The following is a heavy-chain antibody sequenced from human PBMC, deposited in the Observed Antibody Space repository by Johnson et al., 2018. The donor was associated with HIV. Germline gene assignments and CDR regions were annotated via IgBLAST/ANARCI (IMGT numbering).Heavy chain of an antibody. J-gene: IGHJ3*02. V-gene: IGHV3-33*06. CDR3: AKGRELGYCSGGICSDAFDI. D-gene: IGHD2-15*01. Sequence: QVQLVESGGGVVQPGRSLRLSCEASGFIFSTYAMHWVRQAPDKGLEWVANIWNDGSHKYYADSVKGRVTISRDNPENTVYLQLNSLRVADTAVYYCAKGRELGYCSGGICSDAFDIWGQGTMVNVSS. CDR2: IWNDGSHK. CDR1: GFIFSTYA.